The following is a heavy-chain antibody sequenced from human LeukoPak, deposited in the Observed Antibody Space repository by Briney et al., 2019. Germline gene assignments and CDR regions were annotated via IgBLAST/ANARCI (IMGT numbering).Heavy chain of an antibody. D-gene: IGHD2-2*01. Sequence: GGSLRLSCAGSGFTFSSYAMSWVRQAPGKGLEWVSSITGSGGRTYYADPVKGRFTISRDNSKNTLYLQMNSLRADETAVYYCASRPGADIGPLDYWGQGTLVSVSS. CDR3: ASRPGADIGPLDY. CDR1: GFTFSSYA. CDR2: ITGSGGRT. V-gene: IGHV3-23*01. J-gene: IGHJ4*02.